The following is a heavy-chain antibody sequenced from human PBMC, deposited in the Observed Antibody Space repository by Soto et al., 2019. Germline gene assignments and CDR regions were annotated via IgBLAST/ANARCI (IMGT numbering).Heavy chain of an antibody. D-gene: IGHD2-2*01. J-gene: IGHJ4*02. CDR3: ERRYCSSTICTEFDY. Sequence: GGSLRLSCAASGLTFSSYSMNWVSQAPGKGLEWVSSISGSTRYIYYADSVKGRFTISRDNAENSLYLQMNSLRAEDTAVYYCERRYCSSTICTEFDYWGQGTLVTVSS. CDR1: GLTFSSYS. CDR2: ISGSTRYI. V-gene: IGHV3-21*01.